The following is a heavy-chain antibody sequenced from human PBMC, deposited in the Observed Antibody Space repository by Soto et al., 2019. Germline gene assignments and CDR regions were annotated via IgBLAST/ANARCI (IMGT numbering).Heavy chain of an antibody. V-gene: IGHV1-69*12. D-gene: IGHD5-12*01. CDR3: ARRRANWYFDL. J-gene: IGHJ2*01. CDR1: GGTFSSYA. CDR2: IIPIFGTA. Sequence: QVELVQSGAEVKKPGSSVKVSCKAAGGTFSSYAISWVRQAPGHGLGWMGGIIPIFGTANYAQKFQGRVTITADEATSTDYMELSSLRSEHPAVYYCARRRANWYFDLWVRGTLVTVT.